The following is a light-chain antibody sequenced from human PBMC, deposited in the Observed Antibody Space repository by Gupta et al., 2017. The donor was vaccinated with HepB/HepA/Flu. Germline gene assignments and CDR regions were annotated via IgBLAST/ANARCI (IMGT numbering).Light chain of an antibody. CDR2: RNN. CDR1: SSNIGSNY. Sequence: QSVLTQPPSASGTPGQRVAISCSGSSSNIGSNYVSWYQQLPRTAPKLLMFRNNRRPSGVPDRFSGSKSGTSASLAISGLRSEDEADYYCAAWDDSLRGPVFGGGTKLTVL. CDR3: AAWDDSLRGPV. V-gene: IGLV1-47*01. J-gene: IGLJ3*02.